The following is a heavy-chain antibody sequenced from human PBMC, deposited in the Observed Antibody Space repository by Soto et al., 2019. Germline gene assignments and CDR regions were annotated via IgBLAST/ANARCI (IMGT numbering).Heavy chain of an antibody. CDR3: ARALTLGLDV. CDR1: GFTFSLYG. CDR2: ISSSSTGI. Sequence: EVQLVESGGGMVQPGGSLRLSCAASGFTFSLYGMSWVRQAPGKGLEWVSYISSSSTGIHYADSVKGRFTISRDDATNSMYLQMNSLRDGDTAVYYCARALTLGLDVWGQGTTVSISS. D-gene: IGHD3-10*01. V-gene: IGHV3-48*02. J-gene: IGHJ6*02.